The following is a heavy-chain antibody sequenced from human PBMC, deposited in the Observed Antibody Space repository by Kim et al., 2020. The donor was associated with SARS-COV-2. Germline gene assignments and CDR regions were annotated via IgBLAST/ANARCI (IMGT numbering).Heavy chain of an antibody. CDR2: ISYDGSNK. V-gene: IGHV3-30-3*01. CDR3: ARDRGTPMIVVYYMDV. CDR1: GFTFSSYA. J-gene: IGHJ6*03. D-gene: IGHD3-22*01. Sequence: GGSLRLSCAASGFTFSSYAMHWVRQAPGKGLEWVAVISYDGSNKYYADSVKGRFTISRDNSKNTLYLQMNSLRAEDTAVYYCARDRGTPMIVVYYMDVWGKGTTVTVSS.